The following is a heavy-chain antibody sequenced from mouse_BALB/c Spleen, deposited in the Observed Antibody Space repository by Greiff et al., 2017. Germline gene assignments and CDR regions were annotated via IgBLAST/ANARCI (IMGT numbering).Heavy chain of an antibody. Sequence: WVRQPPGKGLEWIAASRNKANDYTTEYSASVKGRFIVSRDTSQSILYLQMNALRAEDTAIYYCARDAGYRGEFAYWGQGTLVTVSA. D-gene: IGHD2-14*01. J-gene: IGHJ3*01. CDR3: ARDAGYRGEFAY. V-gene: IGHV7-1*02. CDR2: SRNKANDYTT.